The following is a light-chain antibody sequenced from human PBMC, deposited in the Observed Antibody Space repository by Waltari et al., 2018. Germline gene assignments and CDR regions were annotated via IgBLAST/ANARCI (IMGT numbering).Light chain of an antibody. V-gene: IGKV1-12*01. CDR2: AAS. CDR3: QQANSFPIT. J-gene: IGKJ5*01. Sequence: DIQMTQSPSSVSASLGDRVTISCRASQGINTWLAWYQQKPGKAPNLLIYAASSLQSGVPSRFNGSGSGTDFTLTINSLQPEDFATYYCQQANSFPITFGQGTRLEI. CDR1: QGINTW.